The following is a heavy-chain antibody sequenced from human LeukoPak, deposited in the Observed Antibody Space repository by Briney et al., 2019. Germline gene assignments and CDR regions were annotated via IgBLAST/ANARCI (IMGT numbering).Heavy chain of an antibody. V-gene: IGHV3-23*01. CDR2: ISGSGGST. J-gene: IGHJ4*02. CDR3: AKDGHTIFGVVSQSDY. CDR1: GFTFSSYA. Sequence: PGGSLRLSCAASGFTFSSYAMSWVRQAPGKGLEWVSAISGSGGSTYYADFVKGRFTISRDNFKNTLYLQMNSLRAEDTAVYYCAKDGHTIFGVVSQSDYWGQGTLVTVSS. D-gene: IGHD3-3*01.